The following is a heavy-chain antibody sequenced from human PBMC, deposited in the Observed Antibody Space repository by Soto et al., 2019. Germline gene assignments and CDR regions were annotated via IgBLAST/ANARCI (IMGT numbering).Heavy chain of an antibody. D-gene: IGHD3-22*01. CDR2: INPSGGST. Sequence: PWASVKVSCKASGYTFTSYYMHWVRQAPGQGFEWMGIINPSGGSTSYAQKFQGRVTMTRDTSTSTVYMELSSLRSEDTAVYYCARERYYYDGSGYYYAYWGPGTLVTVSS. CDR1: GYTFTSYY. CDR3: ARERYYYDGSGYYYAY. J-gene: IGHJ4*02. V-gene: IGHV1-46*01.